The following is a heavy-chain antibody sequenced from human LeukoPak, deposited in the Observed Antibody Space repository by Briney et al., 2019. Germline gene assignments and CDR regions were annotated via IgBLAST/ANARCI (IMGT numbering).Heavy chain of an antibody. J-gene: IGHJ4*02. CDR2: IYYSGST. Sequence: SETLSLTCTVSGGSISSYYWSWIRQPPGKGLEWIGYIYYSGSTNYNPSLNSRVTISVDTSKNQFSLKLSSVTAADTAVYYCARPSQSSSWYYFDYWGQGTLVTVSS. CDR1: GGSISSYY. CDR3: ARPSQSSSWYYFDY. V-gene: IGHV4-59*01. D-gene: IGHD6-13*01.